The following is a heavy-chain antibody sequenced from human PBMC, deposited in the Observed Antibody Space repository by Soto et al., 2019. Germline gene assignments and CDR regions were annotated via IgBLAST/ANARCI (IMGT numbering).Heavy chain of an antibody. D-gene: IGHD3-10*01. CDR1: GGSISSGGNY. CDR3: ARARMVRGVIYYYGMDV. V-gene: IGHV4-31*03. CDR2: IYHSGST. J-gene: IGHJ6*02. Sequence: QVQLQESGPGLVKSSQTLSLTCTVSGGSISSGGNYWSWIRQHPWKGLEWIGYIYHSGSTYYNPSVKSRVTISVDTSKNQFSLKLNSVTASDTAVYYCARARMVRGVIYYYGMDVWGQGTTVTVSS.